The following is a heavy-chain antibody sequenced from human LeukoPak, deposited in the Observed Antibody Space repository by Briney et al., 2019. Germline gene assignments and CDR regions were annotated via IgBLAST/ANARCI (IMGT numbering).Heavy chain of an antibody. CDR2: IKTKAESYAT. CDR3: TRLSGGNSDSYYYGLDV. CDR1: GLTFSGSA. V-gene: IGHV3-73*01. J-gene: IGHJ6*02. Sequence: GGSLRLSCAASGLTFSGSAIHWVRQASGKGLEWVARIKTKAESYATAYVASVKGRFTISRDDSKNTAYLQIDSLKTEDTAMYYCTRLSGGNSDSYYYGLDVWGQGTTVTVSS. D-gene: IGHD4-23*01.